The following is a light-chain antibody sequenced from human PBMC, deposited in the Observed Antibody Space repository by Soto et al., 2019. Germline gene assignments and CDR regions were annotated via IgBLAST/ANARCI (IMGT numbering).Light chain of an antibody. CDR1: QSVKNY. CDR2: DIS. Sequence: EIVLTQSPATLSLSPGERATLSCRASQSVKNYLAWYQQKPGQAPRPLIYDISNRATGIPARFSGSGSGADLTLTISSLEAEDFAVYCCQQRNNWPWLTFGGGTRVEIK. CDR3: QQRNNWPWLT. J-gene: IGKJ4*01. V-gene: IGKV3-11*01.